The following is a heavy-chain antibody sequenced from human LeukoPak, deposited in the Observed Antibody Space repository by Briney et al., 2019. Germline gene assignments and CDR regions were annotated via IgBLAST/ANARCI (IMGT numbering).Heavy chain of an antibody. V-gene: IGHV1-2*02. CDR2: INPNSGGT. CDR3: AKDMAAVAGQGYESFDY. CDR1: GYTFTGYY. Sequence: GASVKVSCKVSGYTFTGYYMHWVRQAPGQGLEWMGWINPNSGGTNYAQKFQGRVTLTRDTSISTAYMELSRLRSDDTAVYYCAKDMAAVAGQGYESFDYWGQGTLVTVSS. D-gene: IGHD6-19*01. J-gene: IGHJ4*02.